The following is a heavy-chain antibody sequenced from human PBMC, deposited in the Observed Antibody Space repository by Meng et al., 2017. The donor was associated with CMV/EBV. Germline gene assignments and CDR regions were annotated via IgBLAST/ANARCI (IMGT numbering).Heavy chain of an antibody. CDR1: FSSDA. J-gene: IGHJ5*02. CDR3: AREPKDYYYDSSGYSNWFNP. D-gene: IGHD3-22*01. CDR2: IIPIFGTA. V-gene: IGHV1-69*06. Sequence: FSSDAISWVRQAPGQGLEWMGGIIPIFGTANYAQKFQGRVTITADKSTSTAYMELSSLRSEDTAVYYCAREPKDYYYDSSGYSNWFNPWGQGTLVTVSS.